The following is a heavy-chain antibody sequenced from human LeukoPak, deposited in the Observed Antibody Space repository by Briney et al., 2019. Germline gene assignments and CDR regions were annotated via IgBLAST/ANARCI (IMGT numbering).Heavy chain of an antibody. D-gene: IGHD6-6*01. V-gene: IGHV3-23*01. Sequence: GGSLRLSCAASGFTFNTYSMSWVRQAPWERLQWVSGISDSGGNTYYADSVRGRFTISRDNSKNTLYLQMNSLRAEDTAVYYCARHRSSWLIDYWGQGTLVPVPS. CDR3: ARHRSSWLIDY. CDR1: GFTFNTYS. J-gene: IGHJ4*02. CDR2: ISDSGGNT.